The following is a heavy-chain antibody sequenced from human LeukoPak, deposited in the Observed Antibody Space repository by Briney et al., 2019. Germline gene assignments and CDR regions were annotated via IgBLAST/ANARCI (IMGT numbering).Heavy chain of an antibody. CDR2: IDGGGGTI. D-gene: IGHD3-3*02. CDR1: GFTFSTYA. CDR3: AKHSVLISYYYMDV. J-gene: IGHJ6*03. Sequence: GGSLRLSCAASGFTFSTYAINWVRQAPGKGLEWISSIDGGGGTIYYADSVKGRFTISRDNSKNTLYLQMNSLRAEDTAVYYCAKHSVLISYYYMDVWGKGTTVTVSS. V-gene: IGHV3-23*01.